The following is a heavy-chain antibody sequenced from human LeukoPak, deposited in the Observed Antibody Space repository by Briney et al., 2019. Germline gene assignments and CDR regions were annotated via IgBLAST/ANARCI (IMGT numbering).Heavy chain of an antibody. Sequence: ASVKVSCKASGYTFTSYYMHWVRQAPGQGLEWMGWISAYNGNTNYAQKLQGRVTMTTDTSTSTAYMELRSLRSDDTAVYYCARAEIGETYYMDVWGKGTTVTISS. D-gene: IGHD4-17*01. V-gene: IGHV1-18*04. CDR1: GYTFTSYY. J-gene: IGHJ6*03. CDR3: ARAEIGETYYMDV. CDR2: ISAYNGNT.